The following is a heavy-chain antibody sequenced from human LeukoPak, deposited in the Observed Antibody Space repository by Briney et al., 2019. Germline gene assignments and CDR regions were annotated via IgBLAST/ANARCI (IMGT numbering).Heavy chain of an antibody. CDR1: GYTFTGYY. V-gene: IGHV1-2*02. D-gene: IGHD6-13*01. CDR2: INPNSGGT. Sequence: ASVKVSCKASGYTFTGYYMHWVRQAPGQGLEWMGWINPNSGGTNYAQKFQGRVTMTRDTPISTVYMELSSLRSDDTAVYYCATRRYSSSWLYNWFDPWGQGTLVTVSS. CDR3: ATRRYSSSWLYNWFDP. J-gene: IGHJ5*02.